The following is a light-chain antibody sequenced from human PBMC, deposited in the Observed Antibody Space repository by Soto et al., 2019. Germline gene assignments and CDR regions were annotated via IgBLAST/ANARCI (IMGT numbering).Light chain of an antibody. CDR3: QQSSSTPET. Sequence: DIQMTQSASSLSASVGDRVTITRRASQSIGTYLNWYQHKLGKAPKLLIYASSSLQSGVPSRFSGSGSGTDFTLTISSLQPEDFATYYCQQSSSTPETFGQGTKVEI. CDR2: ASS. CDR1: QSIGTY. J-gene: IGKJ1*01. V-gene: IGKV1-39*01.